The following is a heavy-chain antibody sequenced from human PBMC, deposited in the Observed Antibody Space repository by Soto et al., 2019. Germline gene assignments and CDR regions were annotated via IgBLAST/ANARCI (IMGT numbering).Heavy chain of an antibody. Sequence: GGSLRLSCSASGFTFSSYAMHWVRQAPGKGLEYVSAISSNGGSTYYADSVKGRFTISRDNSKNTLYLQMSSLRAEDTAVYYCVKVRIVGATDAFDIWGQGTMVTVSS. CDR2: ISSNGGST. CDR1: GFTFSSYA. D-gene: IGHD1-26*01. V-gene: IGHV3-64D*08. CDR3: VKVRIVGATDAFDI. J-gene: IGHJ3*02.